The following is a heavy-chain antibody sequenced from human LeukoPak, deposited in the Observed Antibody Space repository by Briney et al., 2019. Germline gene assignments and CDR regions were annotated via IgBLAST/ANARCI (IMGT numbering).Heavy chain of an antibody. V-gene: IGHV3-48*01. CDR3: ARSPYCSSTSCYLRSFDY. D-gene: IGHD2-2*01. Sequence: GSLRLSCATSGFIFSTYSMNWVRQAPGKGLEWVSYISISSTTIYYADSVKGRFTISRDNSKNTLYLQMNSLRAEDTAVYYCARSPYCSSTSCYLRSFDYWGQGTLVTVSS. J-gene: IGHJ4*02. CDR1: GFIFSTYS. CDR2: ISISSTTI.